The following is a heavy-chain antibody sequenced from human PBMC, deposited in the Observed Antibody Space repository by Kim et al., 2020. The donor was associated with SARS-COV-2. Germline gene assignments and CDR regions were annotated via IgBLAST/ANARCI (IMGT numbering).Heavy chain of an antibody. V-gene: IGHV4-4*07. CDR3: ARDDLVYCGGDCCLNLDP. CDR2: IQISETT. D-gene: IGHD2-21*02. Sequence: SETLSLTCTVYGDSISRYYWSWIRQPAGKGLEWIGRIQISETTHYNPSLKSRVTMSVDTSKNQFSLKLSSVTAADTAVYYGARDDLVYCGGDCCLNLDP. J-gene: IGHJ5*02. CDR1: GDSISRYY.